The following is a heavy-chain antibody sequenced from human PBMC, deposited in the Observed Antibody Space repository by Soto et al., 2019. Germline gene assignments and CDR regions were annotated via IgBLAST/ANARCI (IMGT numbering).Heavy chain of an antibody. CDR2: IGTAGNT. V-gene: IGHV3-13*01. J-gene: IGHJ3*02. CDR1: GFTFSSYD. CDR3: ARGYCSGGSCYSEDGVDAFDI. Sequence: GGSLRLSCAASGFTFSSYDMHWVRQATGKGLEWVSAIGTAGNTYYPGSVKGRFTISRENAKNSLYLQMNSLRAGDTAVYYCARGYCSGGSCYSEDGVDAFDIWGQGTMVTVSS. D-gene: IGHD2-15*01.